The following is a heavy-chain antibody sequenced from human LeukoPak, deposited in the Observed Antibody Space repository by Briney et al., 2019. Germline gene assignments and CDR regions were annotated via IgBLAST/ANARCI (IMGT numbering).Heavy chain of an antibody. V-gene: IGHV4-30-2*01. CDR3: ARVQSYSSSWYYFDY. CDR2: IYHSGST. J-gene: IGHJ4*02. D-gene: IGHD6-13*01. Sequence: SETLSLTCTVSGGSISSGGYYWSWIRQPPGKGLEWIGYIYHSGSTYYNPSLKSRVTISVGRSKNQFSLKLSSVTAADTAVYYCARVQSYSSSWYYFDYWGQGTLVTVSS. CDR1: GGSISSGGYY.